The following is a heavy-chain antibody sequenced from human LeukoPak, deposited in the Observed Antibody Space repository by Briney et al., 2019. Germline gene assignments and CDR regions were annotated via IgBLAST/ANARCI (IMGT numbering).Heavy chain of an antibody. CDR1: GFSFNNSE. CDR2: ISSTGYTI. J-gene: IGHJ4*02. D-gene: IGHD6-19*01. V-gene: IGHV3-48*03. CDR3: ARGWDNSGYYCDF. Sequence: GGSLRLSCAASGFSFNNSEMYWVRQAPGKGLEWVPYISSTGYTIYYADSVKGRFSISRDNAKNSLFLQMNSLRVEDTAVYFCARGWDNSGYYCDFWGQGTLVTVSS.